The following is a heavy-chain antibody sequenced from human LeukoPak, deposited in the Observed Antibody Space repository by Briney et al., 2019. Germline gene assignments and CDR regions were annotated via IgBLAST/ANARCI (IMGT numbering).Heavy chain of an antibody. V-gene: IGHV5-51*01. J-gene: IGHJ6*03. Sequence: GESLKISCKGSGYSFTSYWIGWVRQMPGKGLEWMGVVYPGDSDTKYSPSFQGQVTISADKSISTAYLQWSSLKASDTAMYYCARCPRYGGNPKDYYYYYMDVWGKGTTVTVSS. CDR3: ARCPRYGGNPKDYYYYYMDV. CDR2: VYPGDSDT. D-gene: IGHD4-23*01. CDR1: GYSFTSYW.